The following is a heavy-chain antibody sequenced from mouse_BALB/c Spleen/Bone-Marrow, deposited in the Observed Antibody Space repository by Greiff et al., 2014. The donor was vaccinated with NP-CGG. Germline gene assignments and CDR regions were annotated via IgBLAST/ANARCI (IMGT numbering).Heavy chain of an antibody. CDR1: GFNIEDTY. CDR2: IDPANGNT. Sequence: VQLQQPGAELVKPGASVKLSCTASGFNIEDTYMHWVKQRPEQGLEWIGRIDPANGNTKYDPKFQGKATITADTSSNTAYLQLSSLTSEDTAVYYCARYRYDYYAMDYWGQGTSVTVSS. D-gene: IGHD2-14*01. J-gene: IGHJ4*01. CDR3: ARYRYDYYAMDY. V-gene: IGHV14-3*02.